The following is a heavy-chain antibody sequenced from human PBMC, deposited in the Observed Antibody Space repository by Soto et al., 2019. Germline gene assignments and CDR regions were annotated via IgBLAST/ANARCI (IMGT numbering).Heavy chain of an antibody. CDR1: GGSISSSSYY. Sequence: SETLSLTCTVSGGSISSSSYYWGWIRQPPGKGLEWIGSIYYSGSTYYNPSLKSRVTISVDTSKNQFSLKLSSVAAADTAVYYCARPRGGTTYYFDYWGQGTLVTVSS. CDR2: IYYSGST. V-gene: IGHV4-39*01. CDR3: ARPRGGTTYYFDY. J-gene: IGHJ4*02. D-gene: IGHD1-26*01.